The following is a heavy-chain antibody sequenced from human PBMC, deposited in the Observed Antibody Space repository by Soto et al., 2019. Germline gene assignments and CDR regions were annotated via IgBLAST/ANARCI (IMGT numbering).Heavy chain of an antibody. D-gene: IGHD4-17*01. CDR2: IYYSGST. CDR3: ARDRGADFDY. J-gene: IGHJ4*02. Sequence: SETLSLTCTVSGGSISSGDYYWIWIRQPPGKGLEWIGYIYYSGSTYYNPSLKSRVTISVDTSKNQFSLKLSSVTAADTAVYYCARDRGADFDYWGQGTLVTVSS. CDR1: GGSISSGDYY. V-gene: IGHV4-30-4*01.